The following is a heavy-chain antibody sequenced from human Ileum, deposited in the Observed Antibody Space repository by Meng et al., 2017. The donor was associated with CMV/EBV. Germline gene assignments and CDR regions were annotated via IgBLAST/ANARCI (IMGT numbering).Heavy chain of an antibody. CDR3: ARVRDIAARVGDY. Sequence: GGSLRLSCAASGFTFSVYAMHWVRQAPGKGLEWVSSISSSSSYIYYADSVKGRFTISRDNAKNSLYLQMNSLRAEDTAVYYCARVRDIAARVGDYWGQGTLVTVSS. CDR1: GFTFSVYA. CDR2: ISSSSSYI. V-gene: IGHV3-21*01. D-gene: IGHD6-6*01. J-gene: IGHJ4*02.